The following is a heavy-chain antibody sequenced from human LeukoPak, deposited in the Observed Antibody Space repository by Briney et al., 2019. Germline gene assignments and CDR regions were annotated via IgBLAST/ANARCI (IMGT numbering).Heavy chain of an antibody. V-gene: IGHV3-30*18. Sequence: PGRSLRLSCAASGFTFSSYGMHWVRQAPGKGLEWVAVISYDGSNKYYADPVKGRFTTSRDNSKTTLYLQMNSLRAEDTAVYYCAKVKYYDSSGYQDNLFDYWGQGTLVTVSS. CDR3: AKVKYYDSSGYQDNLFDY. CDR1: GFTFSSYG. J-gene: IGHJ4*02. CDR2: ISYDGSNK. D-gene: IGHD3-22*01.